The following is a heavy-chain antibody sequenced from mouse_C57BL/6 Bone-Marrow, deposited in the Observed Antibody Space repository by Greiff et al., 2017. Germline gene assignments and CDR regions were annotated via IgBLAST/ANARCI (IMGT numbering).Heavy chain of an antibody. CDR2: ISSGSSTI. Sequence: EVQLVESGGGLVKPGGSLKLSCAASGFTFSDYGMHWVRQAPEKGLEWVAYISSGSSTIYYADTVKGRFTISRDNAKNTLFLQMTSLRSEDTAMYYCARQRGLRRGAWFAYWGQGTLVTVSA. V-gene: IGHV5-17*01. CDR1: GFTFSDYG. D-gene: IGHD2-4*01. J-gene: IGHJ3*01. CDR3: ARQRGLRRGAWFAY.